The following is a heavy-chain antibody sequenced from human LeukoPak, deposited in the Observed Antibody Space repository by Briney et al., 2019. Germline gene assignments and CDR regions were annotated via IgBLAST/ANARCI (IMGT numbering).Heavy chain of an antibody. D-gene: IGHD6-19*01. J-gene: IGHJ4*02. V-gene: IGHV3-74*01. Sequence: GGSLRLSCVVSGFTFSSYWMHWVRQAPGKGLVWVSRINSDGSSTSYADSVKGRFTISRNNGKNTLYLQMNSLRVEDTAMYFCSRDRYSSGWTGTLNYWGQGTLVTVSS. CDR1: GFTFSSYW. CDR2: INSDGSST. CDR3: SRDRYSSGWTGTLNY.